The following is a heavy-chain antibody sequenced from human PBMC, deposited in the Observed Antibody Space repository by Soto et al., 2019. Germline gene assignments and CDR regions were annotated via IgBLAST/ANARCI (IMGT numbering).Heavy chain of an antibody. CDR2: ISAYNGNT. Sequence: ASVKVSCKASGYTFTSYGISWVRQAPGQGLEWMGWISAYNGNTNYAQKLQGRVTMTTDTSTSTAYMELRSLRSDDTAVYYCARDIASVDVWSGYHALLPHYYYYYGMDVWGQGTTVTVSS. D-gene: IGHD3-3*01. V-gene: IGHV1-18*01. J-gene: IGHJ6*02. CDR3: ARDIASVDVWSGYHALLPHYYYYYGMDV. CDR1: GYTFTSYG.